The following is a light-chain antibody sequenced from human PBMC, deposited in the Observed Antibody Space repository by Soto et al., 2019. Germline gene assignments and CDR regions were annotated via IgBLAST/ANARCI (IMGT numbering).Light chain of an antibody. V-gene: IGKV1-39*01. CDR1: QSISRD. CDR2: AAS. J-gene: IGKJ4*01. CDR3: QQNYSTPLA. Sequence: DIQMTQSPFSLSASVGDRVTITCRASQSISRDLNWYQQKPGKAPNLLIYAASTLESGVPSRFSGSGSGTDFTLTISNLQLEDFATYYCQQNYSTPLAFGGGTKVDIK.